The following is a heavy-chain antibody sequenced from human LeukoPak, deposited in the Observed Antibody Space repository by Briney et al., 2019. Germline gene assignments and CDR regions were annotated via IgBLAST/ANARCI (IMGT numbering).Heavy chain of an antibody. CDR3: ARVNKDLYGDYTGFDY. Sequence: SETLSLTCTVSGGSISSYYWSWIRQPPGKGLEWIGYIYYSGSTNYNPSLKSRVTISVDTSKNQFSLKLSSVTAADTAVYYCARVNKDLYGDYTGFDYWGQGTLVTVSS. CDR1: GGSISSYY. CDR2: IYYSGST. D-gene: IGHD4-17*01. V-gene: IGHV4-59*01. J-gene: IGHJ4*02.